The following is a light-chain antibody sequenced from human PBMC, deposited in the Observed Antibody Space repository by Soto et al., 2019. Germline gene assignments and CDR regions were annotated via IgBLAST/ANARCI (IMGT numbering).Light chain of an antibody. CDR3: QQANSFPLT. Sequence: DIQMTQSPSSLSASVGDRVTITCQASQDISNYLNWYQQKPGQPPKLLIYWASTREFGVPDRFSGSGSGTDFTLTISSLQPEDFATYYCQQANSFPLTFGGGTKV. CDR1: QDISNY. J-gene: IGKJ4*01. CDR2: WAS. V-gene: IGKV1-12*01.